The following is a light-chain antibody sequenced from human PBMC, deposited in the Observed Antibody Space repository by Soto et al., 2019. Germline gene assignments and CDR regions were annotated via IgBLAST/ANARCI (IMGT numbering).Light chain of an antibody. Sequence: DVQLTQYSSSLSASVGDRVIIACQASHSIANSLNWFQQKPGKAPELLISDSSHLEARVPSRFSGSRSGTDFTLTISNLQPEDFATYYCQQYEDLPLTFGGGTKVDIK. CDR2: DSS. J-gene: IGKJ4*01. CDR1: HSIANS. CDR3: QQYEDLPLT. V-gene: IGKV1-33*01.